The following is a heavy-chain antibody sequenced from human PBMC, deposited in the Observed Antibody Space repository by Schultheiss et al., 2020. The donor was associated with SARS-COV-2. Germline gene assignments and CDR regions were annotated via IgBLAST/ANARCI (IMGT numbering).Heavy chain of an antibody. CDR2: INHSGST. CDR1: GGSFSGYY. Sequence: SETLSLTCAVYGGSFSGYYWSWIRQPPGKGLEWIGEINHSGSTNYNPSLKSRVTISVDTSKNQFSLKLSSVTAADTAVYYCARRNSSWADLDYWGQGTLVTVSS. V-gene: IGHV4-34*01. CDR3: ARRNSSWADLDY. D-gene: IGHD6-13*01. J-gene: IGHJ4*02.